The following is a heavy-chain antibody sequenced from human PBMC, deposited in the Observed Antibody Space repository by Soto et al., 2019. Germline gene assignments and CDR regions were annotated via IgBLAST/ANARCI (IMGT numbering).Heavy chain of an antibody. Sequence: GGSLRLSCAASGVTFSSYGMHWVRQAPGKGLEWVAVIWYDGSNKYYADSVKGRFTISRDNSKNTLYLQMNSLRVEDTAVYYCVRSPYGGNWFDPWGQGPLVTVS. D-gene: IGHD3-10*01. J-gene: IGHJ5*02. CDR3: VRSPYGGNWFDP. CDR2: IWYDGSNK. V-gene: IGHV3-33*01. CDR1: GVTFSSYG.